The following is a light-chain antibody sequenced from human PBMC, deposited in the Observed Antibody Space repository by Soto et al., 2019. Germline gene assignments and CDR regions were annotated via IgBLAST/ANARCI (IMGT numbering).Light chain of an antibody. CDR2: GAS. Sequence: DIPMTQSPSTLSASVGDRVTIACRASQSISPWLAWYQQKPGKAPRLLIFGASSLEGGVPSRFSGSVYGTEFTLTISSLQPDDFATYYCQQYSSSVTFGQGTKVEIK. J-gene: IGKJ1*01. CDR3: QQYSSSVT. CDR1: QSISPW. V-gene: IGKV1-5*01.